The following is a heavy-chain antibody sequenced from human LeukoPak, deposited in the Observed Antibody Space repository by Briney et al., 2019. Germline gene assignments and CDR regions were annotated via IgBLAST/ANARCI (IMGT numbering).Heavy chain of an antibody. V-gene: IGHV3-21*01. Sequence: PGGSLRLSCAASGFTFSSYSMNWVRQAPGKGLEWVSSISSSSSYIYYADSVKGRFTISRDNAKNSLYLQMNSLRAEDTAVYYCAKGLPDRYYYYGMDVWGQGTTVTVSS. D-gene: IGHD5/OR15-5a*01. CDR3: AKGLPDRYYYYGMDV. CDR1: GFTFSSYS. J-gene: IGHJ6*02. CDR2: ISSSSSYI.